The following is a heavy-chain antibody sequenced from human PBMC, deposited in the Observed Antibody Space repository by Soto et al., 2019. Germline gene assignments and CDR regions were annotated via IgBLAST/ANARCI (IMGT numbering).Heavy chain of an antibody. CDR1: GFSFSSYA. J-gene: IGHJ1*01. Sequence: QVRLVESGGGVVQPGRSLRLSCTASGFSFSSYAMYWFRQPPGKGLELVAVISHDGINKHYADSVKGRVTLSRDNSNRTLDLQLNSLRGEDTAMYYCARDVDSSDYFVKCFEPWGQGTLVTVSS. CDR2: ISHDGINK. D-gene: IGHD6-19*01. CDR3: ARDVDSSDYFVKCFEP. V-gene: IGHV3-30-3*01.